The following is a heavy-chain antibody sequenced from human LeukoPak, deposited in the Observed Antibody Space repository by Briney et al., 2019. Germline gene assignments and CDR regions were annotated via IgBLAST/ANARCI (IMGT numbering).Heavy chain of an antibody. CDR2: IYYSGST. J-gene: IGHJ4*02. CDR1: GGSFSGYY. D-gene: IGHD5-24*01. CDR3: ARGSRDGYNYYFDY. V-gene: IGHV4-59*01. Sequence: PSETLSLTCAVYGGSFSGYYWSWIRQPPGKGLEWIGYIYYSGSTNYNPSLKSRVTISVDTSKNQFSLKLSSVTAADTAVYYCARGSRDGYNYYFDYWGQGTLVTVSS.